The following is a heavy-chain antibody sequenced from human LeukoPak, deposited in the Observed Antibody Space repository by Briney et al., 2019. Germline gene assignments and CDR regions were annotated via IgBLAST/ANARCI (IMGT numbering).Heavy chain of an antibody. J-gene: IGHJ5*02. CDR1: GGSISDNSYY. D-gene: IGHD2-2*01. Sequence: SETLSLTCTVSGGSISDNSYYWGWIRQPPGKGLEWIGSIYYSGSTYYNPSLKSRVTISVDTSKNQFSLKLSSVTAADTAVYYCARRKPDHCSSTSCYQARNWFDPWGQGTLVTVSS. CDR2: IYYSGST. V-gene: IGHV4-39*01. CDR3: ARRKPDHCSSTSCYQARNWFDP.